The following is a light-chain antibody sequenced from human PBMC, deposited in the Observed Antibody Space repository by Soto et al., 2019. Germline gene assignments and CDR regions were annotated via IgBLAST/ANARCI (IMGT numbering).Light chain of an antibody. Sequence: DIQMTQSPSSLSASVGDRVTITCRASQSISSFLNWYQQKAGKAPKLLIYDASNLETGVPSRFSGSGSGTDFTFTISSLQPEDIATYYCQQYDNLPPITLGQGTRLEIK. V-gene: IGKV1-33*01. CDR3: QQYDNLPPIT. CDR2: DAS. J-gene: IGKJ5*01. CDR1: QSISSF.